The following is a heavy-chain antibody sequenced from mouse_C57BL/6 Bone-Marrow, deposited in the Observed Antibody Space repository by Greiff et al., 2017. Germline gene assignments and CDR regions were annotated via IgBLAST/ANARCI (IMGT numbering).Heavy chain of an antibody. V-gene: IGHV1-81*01. CDR2: IYPRSGNT. D-gene: IGHD1-1*01. CDR1: GYTFTSYG. J-gene: IGHJ2*01. CDR3: ARLDWDYYGSGSGDY. Sequence: QVQLQQSGAELARPGASVKLSCKASGYTFTSYGISWVKQRTGQGLEWIGEIYPRSGNTHYNEKFKGKATLTADKSSSTAYMELRSLTSEDSAVYFCARLDWDYYGSGSGDYCGQGTTLTHSS.